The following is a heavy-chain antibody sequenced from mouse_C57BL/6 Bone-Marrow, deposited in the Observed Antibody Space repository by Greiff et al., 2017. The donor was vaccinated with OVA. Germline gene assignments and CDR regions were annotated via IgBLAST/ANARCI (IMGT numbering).Heavy chain of an antibody. CDR2: IDPSDSYT. V-gene: IGHV1-59*01. D-gene: IGHD4-1*01. CDR3: ARDSGTSFAY. Sequence: QVQLKQPGAELVRPGTSVKLSCKASGYTFTSYWMHWVKQRPGQGLEWIGVIDPSDSYTNYNQKFKGKATLTVDTSSSTAYMQLSSLTSEDSAVYYCARDSGTSFAYWGQGTLVTVSA. J-gene: IGHJ3*01. CDR1: GYTFTSYW.